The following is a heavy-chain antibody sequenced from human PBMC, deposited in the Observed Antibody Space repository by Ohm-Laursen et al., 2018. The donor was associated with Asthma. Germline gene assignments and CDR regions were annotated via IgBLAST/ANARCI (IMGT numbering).Heavy chain of an antibody. CDR1: GFIFSRYS. Sequence: SLRLSCSASGFIFSRYSMNWVRQAQGKGLEWVSYISSTSSTIYYADSVKGRFAISRDNAKNSLYLQMNSLRDEDTALYYCARDGSSGGDYWGQGTLVTVSS. D-gene: IGHD3-10*01. J-gene: IGHJ4*02. V-gene: IGHV3-48*02. CDR2: ISSTSSTI. CDR3: ARDGSSGGDY.